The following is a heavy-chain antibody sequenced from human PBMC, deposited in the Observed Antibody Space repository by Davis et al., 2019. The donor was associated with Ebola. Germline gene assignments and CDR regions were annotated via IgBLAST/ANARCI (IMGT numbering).Heavy chain of an antibody. Sequence: SETLSFTCTVSGGSISSGDYYWSWIRQPPGKGLEWIGYIYYSGSTDYNPSLKSRLAISVDTSKNQFSLYLSSVTAADTAVYYCARKDYYDTRADIWGQGTLVTVSS. CDR1: GGSISSGDYY. V-gene: IGHV4-30-4*01. D-gene: IGHD3-22*01. J-gene: IGHJ4*02. CDR2: IYYSGST. CDR3: ARKDYYDTRADI.